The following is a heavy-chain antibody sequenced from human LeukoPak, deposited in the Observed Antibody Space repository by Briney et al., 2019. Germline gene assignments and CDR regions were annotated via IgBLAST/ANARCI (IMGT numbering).Heavy chain of an antibody. J-gene: IGHJ4*02. CDR3: ARDRKLYGGNSYYFDY. V-gene: IGHV3-23*01. Sequence: GGSLRLSCAASGFTFSSYAMSWVRQAPGKGLEGVSAISGSGGSTYYADSVKGRLTISRDNSKNTLYLQMNSLRAEDTAVYYCARDRKLYGGNSYYFDYWGQGTLVTVSS. CDR2: ISGSGGST. CDR1: GFTFSSYA. D-gene: IGHD4-23*01.